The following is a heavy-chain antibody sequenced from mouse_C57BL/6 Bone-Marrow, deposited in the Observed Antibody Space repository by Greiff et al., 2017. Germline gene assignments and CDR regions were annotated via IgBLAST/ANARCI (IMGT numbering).Heavy chain of an antibody. CDR1: GYTFTSYW. CDR2: IHPNSGST. CDR3: AREGDGYSYAMDY. J-gene: IGHJ4*01. Sequence: VQLQQPGAELVKPGASVKLSCKASGYTFTSYWMHWVKQRPGQGLEWIGMIHPNSGSTNYNEKFKSKATLTVDKSSSTAYMQLSSLTSEDSAVYYGAREGDGYSYAMDYWGQGTSVTVSS. D-gene: IGHD2-3*01. V-gene: IGHV1-64*01.